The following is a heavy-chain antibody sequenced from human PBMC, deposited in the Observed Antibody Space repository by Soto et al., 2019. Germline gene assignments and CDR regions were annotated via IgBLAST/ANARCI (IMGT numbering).Heavy chain of an antibody. CDR2: IKQDGSEK. CDR1: GFTFSSYW. Sequence: PGGFLRLSCAASGFTFSSYWMSWVRQAPGKGLEWVANIKQDGSEKYYVDSVKGRFTISRDNAKNSLYLQMNSLRAEDTAVYYCARGLRYYYYYMDVWGKGTTVTVSS. CDR3: ARGLRYYYYYMDV. J-gene: IGHJ6*03. V-gene: IGHV3-7*01.